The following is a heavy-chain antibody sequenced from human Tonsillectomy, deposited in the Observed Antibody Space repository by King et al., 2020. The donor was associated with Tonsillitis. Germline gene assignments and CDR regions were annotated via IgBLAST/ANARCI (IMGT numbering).Heavy chain of an antibody. CDR3: AITYDSSGYYYNARDY. Sequence: VQLVESGGGVVEPGKSLRLSCAVSGFIFTSYAIHWVRQAPGKGLEWVAVISHDASDKYYADSGKGRFTVSRDNSKSTLYLQMNSLRAADTAVYYCAITYDSSGYYYNARDYWGQGTLVTVSS. D-gene: IGHD3-22*01. CDR1: GFIFTSYA. CDR2: ISHDASDK. J-gene: IGHJ4*02. V-gene: IGHV3-30-3*01.